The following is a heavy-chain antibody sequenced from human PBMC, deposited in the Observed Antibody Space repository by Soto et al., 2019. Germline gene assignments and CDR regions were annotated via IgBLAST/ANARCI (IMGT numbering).Heavy chain of an antibody. D-gene: IGHD6-13*01. CDR2: ISGYNGNT. V-gene: IGHV1-18*01. J-gene: IGHJ1*01. CDR3: ARGGSSWSAEYYQH. Sequence: QVQLVQSGVEVKKPGASVKVSCKASGYTFTNYGISWVRQAPGHGPEWMGWISGYNGNTNYAQTLQGRVTMTTDTSTSTAYMELRSLRSDDTAVYYCARGGSSWSAEYYQHWGQGTLVIVSS. CDR1: GYTFTNYG.